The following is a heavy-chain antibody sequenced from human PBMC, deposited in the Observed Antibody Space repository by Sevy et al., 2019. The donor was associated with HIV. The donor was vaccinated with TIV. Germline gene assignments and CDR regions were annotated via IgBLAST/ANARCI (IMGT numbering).Heavy chain of an antibody. CDR1: GFTFSKYS. V-gene: IGHV3-23*01. Sequence: GGSLRLSCAASGFTFSKYSMSWVRQPPGKGLEWVSTLSFGCGEINYADSVKGPFTMSRDNSKSSVYLQMNNLRPEETAVYYCAREGCTKPHDFWGQGTLVTVSS. CDR2: LSFGCGEI. D-gene: IGHD2-8*01. J-gene: IGHJ4*02. CDR3: AREGCTKPHDF.